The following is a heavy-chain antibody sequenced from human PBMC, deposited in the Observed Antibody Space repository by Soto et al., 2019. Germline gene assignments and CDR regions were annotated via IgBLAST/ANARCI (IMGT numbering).Heavy chain of an antibody. CDR2: INYSGNT. V-gene: IGHV4-59*01. J-gene: IGHJ5*02. CDR3: ARSYCSDGVSCNWFDP. D-gene: IGHD2-15*01. Sequence: QVQLQESGPGLVKPSETLSLTCTVSGGSMTTYYWGWIRQPPGKGLEWIGYINYSGNTKYNSSLKRRVTISVDTSKNQFSLKLTSVTAADTAVYYCARSYCSDGVSCNWFDPWGQGTLVTVSS. CDR1: GGSMTTYY.